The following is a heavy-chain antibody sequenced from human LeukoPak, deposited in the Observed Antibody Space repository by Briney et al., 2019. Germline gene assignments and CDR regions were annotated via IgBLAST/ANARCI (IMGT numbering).Heavy chain of an antibody. CDR2: ISGSGGST. J-gene: IGHJ4*02. Sequence: GGSLRLSCVASGFTISGYWMSWVRQAPGKGLEWVSAISGSGGSTYYADSVKGRFTISRDDSKNTLYLQMNSLRAEDTAVYYCANSGSYYDLDYWGQGTLVTVSS. CDR3: ANSGSYYDLDY. D-gene: IGHD1-26*01. V-gene: IGHV3-23*01. CDR1: GFTISGYW.